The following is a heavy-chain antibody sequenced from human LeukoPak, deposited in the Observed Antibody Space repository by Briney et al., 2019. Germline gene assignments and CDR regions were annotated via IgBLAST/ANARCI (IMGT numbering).Heavy chain of an antibody. D-gene: IGHD5-18*01. CDR1: GFSFDDYA. V-gene: IGHV3-9*01. CDR3: SRTLRGYSYGLDY. Sequence: PGRSLRLSCAVSGFSFDDYAMHWVRQLPGKGLEWVSSIGWNSDSIGYADSVKGRFTISRDNSKNTLYLQMNSLRAEDTAVYYCSRTLRGYSYGLDYWGQGTLVTVSS. J-gene: IGHJ4*02. CDR2: IGWNSDSI.